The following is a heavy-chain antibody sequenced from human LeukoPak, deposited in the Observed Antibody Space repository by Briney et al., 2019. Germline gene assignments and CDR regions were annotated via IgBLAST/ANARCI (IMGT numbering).Heavy chain of an antibody. CDR2: INHSGST. D-gene: IGHD3-9*01. CDR3: ARGNLFYYGILTGRYYFDY. J-gene: IGHJ4*02. CDR1: GGSFSGYY. V-gene: IGHV4-34*01. Sequence: SETLSLTCAVYGGSFSGYYWSWIRQPPGKGLEWIGEINHSGSTNYNPSLKSRVTISVDTSKNQFSLKLSSVTAADTAVYYCARGNLFYYGILTGRYYFDYWGQGTLVTVSS.